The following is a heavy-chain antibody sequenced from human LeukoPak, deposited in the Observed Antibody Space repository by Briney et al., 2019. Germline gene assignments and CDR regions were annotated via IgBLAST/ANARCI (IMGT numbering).Heavy chain of an antibody. D-gene: IGHD3-22*01. V-gene: IGHV4-59*01. CDR2: IYYSGST. Sequence: SETLTLTCTVSGGSISSYYWSWIRQPPGKGLEGLGYIYYSGSTNYNPSLKSRVTMSVDTSKNQFSLKLSSVTAADTAVYYCARGEDYYDSSGYFDYWGQGTLVTVSS. CDR1: GGSISSYY. CDR3: ARGEDYYDSSGYFDY. J-gene: IGHJ4*02.